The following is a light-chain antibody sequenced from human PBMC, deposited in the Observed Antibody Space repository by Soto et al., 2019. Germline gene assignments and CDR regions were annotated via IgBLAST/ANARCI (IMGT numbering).Light chain of an antibody. V-gene: IGKV3-11*01. CDR1: QSVSTF. CDR2: NAS. Sequence: EIVLTQSPATLSLSPGERAILSCRSSQSVSTFLAWFQQKPGQPPRLLXYNASNRTTGIPARFSGSGSGTDFTLTISSLEPEDFAVYYCRQRGDWPPITFGQGTRLEIK. CDR3: RQRGDWPPIT. J-gene: IGKJ5*01.